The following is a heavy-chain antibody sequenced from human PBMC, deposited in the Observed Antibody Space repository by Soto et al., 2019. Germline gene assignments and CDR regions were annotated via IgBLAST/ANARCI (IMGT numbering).Heavy chain of an antibody. J-gene: IGHJ4*02. CDR3: AAGRGYLIDH. Sequence: EVQLEESGGGLVQPGESLRLSCAVSEFTVNNNFMSWVRQAPGKGLEWVSIIHPDGTTRYADSVKGRFIISRDNSRNTVYLQMNRLRVEDTAVYYCAAGRGYLIDHWGQGTLVTVSS. CDR1: EFTVNNNF. D-gene: IGHD6-25*01. CDR2: IHPDGTT. V-gene: IGHV3-66*01.